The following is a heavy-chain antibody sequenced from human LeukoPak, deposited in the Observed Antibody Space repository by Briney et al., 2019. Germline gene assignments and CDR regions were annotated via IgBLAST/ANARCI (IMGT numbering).Heavy chain of an antibody. V-gene: IGHV4-59*08. CDR2: ISDIGSI. D-gene: IGHD2/OR15-2a*01. CDR1: GGSISSYY. CDR3: AGHHPRNTVDF. Sequence: SETLSLTCTVSGGSISSYYWTGFRQPQGRGLEWIAYISDIGSINYNPSLKSRVTISLDTSKNQFSLKLSSVTAADTAVYYCAGHHPRNTVDFWGQGTLVTVSS. J-gene: IGHJ4*02.